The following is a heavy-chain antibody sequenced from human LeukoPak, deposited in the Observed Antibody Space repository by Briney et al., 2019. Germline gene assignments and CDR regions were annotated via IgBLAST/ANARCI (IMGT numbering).Heavy chain of an antibody. CDR3: ARAVEGGYSSSSWGYYYYMDV. D-gene: IGHD6-6*01. J-gene: IGHJ6*03. Sequence: SETLSLTYTVSGGSISYYYWSWIRQPPGKGLEWIGYIYYSGSTTYNPSLKSRVTISVDTSKNQFSLKLSSVTAADTAVYYCARAVEGGYSSSSWGYYYYMDVWGKGTTVTVSS. CDR2: IYYSGST. CDR1: GGSISYYY. V-gene: IGHV4-59*01.